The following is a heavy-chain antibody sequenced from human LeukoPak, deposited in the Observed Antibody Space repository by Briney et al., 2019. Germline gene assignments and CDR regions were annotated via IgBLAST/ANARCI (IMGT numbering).Heavy chain of an antibody. CDR2: IYDNETT. V-gene: IGHV4-39*02. CDR3: ARLSGWSTHFDY. J-gene: IGHJ4*02. CDR1: GGSISTYY. Sequence: SETLSLTCTVSGGSISTYYWGWIRQPPGKGLEWIGSIYDNETTYYNPSLRSRVTISVDTSKNHFSLMLRSVPAADTAVYYCARLSGWSTHFDYWGQGTLVTVSS. D-gene: IGHD6-19*01.